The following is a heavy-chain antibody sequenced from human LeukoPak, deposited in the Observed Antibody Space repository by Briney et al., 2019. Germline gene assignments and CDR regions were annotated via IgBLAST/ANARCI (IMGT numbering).Heavy chain of an antibody. Sequence: TSQTLSLTCTVSGGSISSGGYYWSWIRQHPGKGLEWIGYIYYSGSTYYNPSLKSRVTISVDTSKNQFSLKLSSVTAADTAVYYCARFRGTYCSGGSCFKYFDYWGQGTLVTVSS. V-gene: IGHV4-31*03. CDR1: GGSISSGGYY. D-gene: IGHD2-15*01. J-gene: IGHJ4*02. CDR3: ARFRGTYCSGGSCFKYFDY. CDR2: IYYSGST.